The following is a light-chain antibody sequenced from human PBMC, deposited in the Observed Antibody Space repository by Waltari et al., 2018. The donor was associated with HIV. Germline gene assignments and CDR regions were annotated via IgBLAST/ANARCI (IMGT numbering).Light chain of an antibody. V-gene: IGKV4-1*01. CDR3: QQYFNAPIT. Sequence: DIVMTQSPDSLALSLGERATINCKSSRSILYNSNNKNYLAWYQQKQGQPPQLLIYCASTREFGVPDRFSGSGSGTNFTLTISSLQTEDVAVYYCQQYFNAPITFGGGTRVEI. CDR1: RSILYNSNNKNY. CDR2: CAS. J-gene: IGKJ4*01.